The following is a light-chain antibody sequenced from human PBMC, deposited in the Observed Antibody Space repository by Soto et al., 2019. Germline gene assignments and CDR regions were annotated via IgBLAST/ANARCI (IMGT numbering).Light chain of an antibody. Sequence: VMTQYPLSLPVTPGEPASISCRSSQSLLHSNGYDYLDWYLQKPGQSPQLLISLASELASGVPDRFRGSGTGTDFTLKISRVAAEDVGVYYCKQALQTWTFGQGTKVDIK. CDR1: QSLLHSNGYDY. J-gene: IGKJ1*01. CDR2: LAS. CDR3: KQALQTWT. V-gene: IGKV2-28*01.